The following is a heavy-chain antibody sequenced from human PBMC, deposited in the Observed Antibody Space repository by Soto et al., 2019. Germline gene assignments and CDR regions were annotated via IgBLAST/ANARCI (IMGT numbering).Heavy chain of an antibody. CDR3: AKDGRGSGSHYNSFGY. D-gene: IGHD3-10*01. CDR2: IYSTGTT. V-gene: IGHV3-53*01. Sequence: EVQLVESGGDLIQPGGSLKLSCAASGFTVGNNYMSWVRQAPGKGLEWVSLIYSTGTTKYADSVKGRFTVSRDKAKNKLYLQMNSLRAEDTAVDYCAKDGRGSGSHYNSFGYWGQGTLVTVSS. J-gene: IGHJ4*02. CDR1: GFTVGNNY.